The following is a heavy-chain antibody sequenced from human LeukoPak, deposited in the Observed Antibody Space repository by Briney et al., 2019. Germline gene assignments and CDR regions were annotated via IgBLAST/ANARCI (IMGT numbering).Heavy chain of an antibody. D-gene: IGHD5-24*01. CDR2: ISSRNSFI. CDR3: ARAQFRH. Sequence: GGSLRLSCEGSGINFNDYTMNWVRQAPGKGLEWVSSISSRNSFIHYTDSVKGRFTISRDNAKDSLYLQMDSLRAEDTAVYYCARAQFRHWGQGTLVTVSS. CDR1: GINFNDYT. V-gene: IGHV3-21*01. J-gene: IGHJ4*02.